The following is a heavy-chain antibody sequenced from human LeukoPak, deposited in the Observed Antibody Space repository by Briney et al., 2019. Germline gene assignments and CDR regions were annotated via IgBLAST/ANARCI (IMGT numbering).Heavy chain of an antibody. CDR2: IIPNFGTA. J-gene: IGHJ4*02. D-gene: IGHD6-13*01. Sequence: SVKVSCKASGGTFSSYAISWVRQAPGQGLEWMGGIIPNFGTANYAQKFQGRVTITADESTSTAYMELSSLRSEDTAVYYCAVPYSSSGLRGFPYWGQGTLVTVSS. CDR3: AVPYSSSGLRGFPY. V-gene: IGHV1-69*01. CDR1: GGTFSSYA.